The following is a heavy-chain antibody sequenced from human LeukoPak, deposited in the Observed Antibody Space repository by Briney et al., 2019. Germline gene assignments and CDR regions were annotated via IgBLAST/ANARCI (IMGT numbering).Heavy chain of an antibody. CDR2: INHSGST. V-gene: IGHV4-34*01. D-gene: IGHD2-2*01. J-gene: IGHJ5*02. CDR3: ARVLAYCSSTSCYGGWFDP. Sequence: PSETLSLTCAVYGGSFSGYYWSWIRQPPGKGLEWIGEINHSGSTNYNPSLKSRVTISVDTSKNQFSLKLSSVTAADTAVYYCARVLAYCSSTSCYGGWFDPWGQGTLVTVSS. CDR1: GGSFSGYY.